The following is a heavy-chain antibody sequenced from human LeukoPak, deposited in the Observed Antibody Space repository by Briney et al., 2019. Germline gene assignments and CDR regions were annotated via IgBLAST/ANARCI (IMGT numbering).Heavy chain of an antibody. CDR1: GGSFSGYY. J-gene: IGHJ4*02. D-gene: IGHD3-10*01. Sequence: SETLSLTCTVYGGSFSGYYWSWIRQPPGKGLEWIGEINHSGSTNYNPSLKSRVTISVDTSKYQFSLKLSSVTAADTAVHYCARGYGPGSYYHYWGQGTLVTVSS. CDR3: ARGYGPGSYYHY. CDR2: INHSGST. V-gene: IGHV4-34*01.